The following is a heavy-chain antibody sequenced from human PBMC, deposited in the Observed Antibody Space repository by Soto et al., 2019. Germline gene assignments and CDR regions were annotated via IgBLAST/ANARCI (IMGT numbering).Heavy chain of an antibody. Sequence: ASVKVSCKASGYTFTDYYMHWVRQAPGQGLEWMGWINPRTGGTNYAQHFQGRVTLTGDTSFSTAYMDLSRLRSDDSAVYYCAVGHLVMVGTNPGLDYWGQGTLVTVSS. CDR2: INPRTGGT. V-gene: IGHV1-2*02. CDR1: GYTFTDYY. J-gene: IGHJ4*02. D-gene: IGHD1-26*01. CDR3: AVGHLVMVGTNPGLDY.